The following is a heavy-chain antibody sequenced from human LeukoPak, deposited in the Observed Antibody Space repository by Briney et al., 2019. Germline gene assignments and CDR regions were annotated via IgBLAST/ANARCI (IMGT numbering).Heavy chain of an antibody. Sequence: NPSETLSLTCAVYGGSFSGYYWSWIRQPPGKGLEWIGEINHSGSTNYNPSLKSRVTISVDTSKNQYSLKLSSVTAADTAVYYCARGRGNGMNYYYYYMDVWGKGTTVTVSS. V-gene: IGHV4-34*01. CDR2: INHSGST. D-gene: IGHD1-1*01. CDR1: GGSFSGYY. CDR3: ARGRGNGMNYYYYYMDV. J-gene: IGHJ6*03.